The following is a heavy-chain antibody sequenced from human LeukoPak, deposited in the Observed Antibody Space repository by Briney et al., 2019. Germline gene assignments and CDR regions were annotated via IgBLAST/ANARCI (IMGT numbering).Heavy chain of an antibody. Sequence: PGGSLRLSCAASGFTFSSYWMHWVRHAPGKGLVWVSRITGDGSGANYADSVKGRFTISRDNAKNTLYLQINSLRAEDTAVYYCARFAVTTAGDYWGQGTLVTVSS. D-gene: IGHD1-1*01. CDR1: GFTFSSYW. CDR3: ARFAVTTAGDY. CDR2: ITGDGSGA. V-gene: IGHV3-74*01. J-gene: IGHJ4*02.